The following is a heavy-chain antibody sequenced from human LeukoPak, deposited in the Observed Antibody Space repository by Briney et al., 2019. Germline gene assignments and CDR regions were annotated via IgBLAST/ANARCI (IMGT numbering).Heavy chain of an antibody. CDR3: ARGRPPHTAAPVFDS. D-gene: IGHD5-18*01. Sequence: PGGSLRLSCAASGFTFSSCGMHWVRQAPGKGLEWVAVIWYDGTNKYYADSVKGRFTISRDNSKNTLYLQMNSLRAEDTAVYYYARGRPPHTAAPVFDSWGQGTLVTVSS. CDR2: IWYDGTNK. V-gene: IGHV3-33*01. CDR1: GFTFSSCG. J-gene: IGHJ4*02.